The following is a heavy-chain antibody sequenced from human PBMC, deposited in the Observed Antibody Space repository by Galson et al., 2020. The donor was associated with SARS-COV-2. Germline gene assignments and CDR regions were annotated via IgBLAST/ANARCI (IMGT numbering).Heavy chain of an antibody. Sequence: SETLSLTSTVSGGSIISGAYYWSWIRQPAGKGLEWIGRIYTTTGGTNYNPSLKSRVPISVDTSKNQFSLRLTSVTAADTVVYYCARESRWDLYFDFWGQGTLVTVST. CDR1: GGSIISGAYY. CDR2: IYTTTGGT. V-gene: IGHV4-61*02. D-gene: IGHD1-26*01. CDR3: ARESRWDLYFDF. J-gene: IGHJ4*02.